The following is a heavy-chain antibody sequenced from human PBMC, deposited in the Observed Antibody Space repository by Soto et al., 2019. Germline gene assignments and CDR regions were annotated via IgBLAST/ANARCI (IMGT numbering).Heavy chain of an antibody. CDR2: IYHSGST. Sequence: KTSETLSLTCAVSGGSISSSNWWSWVRQPPGKGLEWIGEIYHSGSTNYNPSLKSRVTISVDKSKNQFSLKLSSVTAADTAVYYCARVPGYSYGYKYFDYWGQGTLVTVSS. J-gene: IGHJ4*02. D-gene: IGHD5-18*01. CDR1: GGSISSSNW. V-gene: IGHV4-4*02. CDR3: ARVPGYSYGYKYFDY.